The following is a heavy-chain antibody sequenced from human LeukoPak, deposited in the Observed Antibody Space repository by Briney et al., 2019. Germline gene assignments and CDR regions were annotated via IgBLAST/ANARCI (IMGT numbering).Heavy chain of an antibody. V-gene: IGHV4-34*01. CDR3: ARGRPGYFESSGYYKHYYSYDMDV. D-gene: IGHD3-22*01. J-gene: IGHJ6*02. CDR1: GGSFSGYY. Sequence: SSETLSLTCGVYGGSFSGYYWSWIRQPPGKGLEWVGGINHSESTNYNPSLKSRVTISLDTSKSQFFLKLSSVTAAETAVYYCARGRPGYFESSGYYKHYYSYDMDVWGQGTTVTVFS. CDR2: INHSEST.